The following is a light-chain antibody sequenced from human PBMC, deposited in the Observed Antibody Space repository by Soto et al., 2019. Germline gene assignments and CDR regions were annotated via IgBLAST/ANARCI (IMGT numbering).Light chain of an antibody. Sequence: EIVWTQSPATLSLSPGERATLSCRASQSITNYLGWYQKKPGQDPSILIYATSNRATGIPARFSGSVSGTDFNLTISSLETEDCSVYDCQQRYNWPVTFGQGTRLEIK. CDR3: QQRYNWPVT. CDR2: ATS. J-gene: IGKJ5*01. V-gene: IGKV3-11*01. CDR1: QSITNY.